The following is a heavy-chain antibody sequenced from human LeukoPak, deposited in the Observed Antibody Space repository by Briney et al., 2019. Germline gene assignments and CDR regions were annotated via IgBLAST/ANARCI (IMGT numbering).Heavy chain of an antibody. V-gene: IGHV3-30*18. CDR2: ISYDGSNK. J-gene: IGHJ5*02. D-gene: IGHD3-3*01. CDR3: AKENGLLYNLEWLLPGNWFDP. Sequence: PGGSLRLSCAASGFTFSSYGMHWVRQAPGKGLEWVAVISYDGSNKYYADSVKGRFTISRDNSKNTLYLQMNSLRAEDTAVYYCAKENGLLYNLEWLLPGNWFDPWGQGTLVTVSS. CDR1: GFTFSSYG.